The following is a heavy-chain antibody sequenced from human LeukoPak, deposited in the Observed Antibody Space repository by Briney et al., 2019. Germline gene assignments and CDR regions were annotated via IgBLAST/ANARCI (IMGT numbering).Heavy chain of an antibody. V-gene: IGHV3-30*03. CDR2: ISYDGSNK. D-gene: IGHD6-13*01. CDR1: GFTFSSYG. J-gene: IGHJ4*02. CDR3: ARDSGWWRFDF. Sequence: PGGSLRLSCAASGFTFSSYGMHWVRQAPGKGLEWVAVISYDGSNKYYADSVKGRFTISRDNSKNTLYLQMNSLRAEDTAVYYCARDSGWWRFDFWGQGTLVTVSS.